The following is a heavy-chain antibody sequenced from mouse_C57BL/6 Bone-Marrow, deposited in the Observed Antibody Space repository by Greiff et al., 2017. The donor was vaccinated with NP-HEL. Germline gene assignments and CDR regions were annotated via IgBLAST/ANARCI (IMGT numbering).Heavy chain of an antibody. Sequence: QVQLQQPGTELVKPGASVKLSCKASGYTFTSYWMHWVKQRPGQGLEWIGNINPSNGGTNYNEKFKSKATLTVDKSSSTAYMQLSSLTSEDSAGYYGARDVTTVVGYFDYWGQGTTLTVSS. J-gene: IGHJ2*01. CDR3: ARDVTTVVGYFDY. CDR2: INPSNGGT. V-gene: IGHV1-53*01. D-gene: IGHD1-1*01. CDR1: GYTFTSYW.